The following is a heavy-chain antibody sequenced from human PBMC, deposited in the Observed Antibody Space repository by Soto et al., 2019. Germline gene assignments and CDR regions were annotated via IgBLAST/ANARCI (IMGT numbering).Heavy chain of an antibody. Sequence: QVQLQESGPGLVKPSQTLSLTCTVSGGSISSGGYYWSWIRQHPGKGLEWIGYIYYSGSTYYNPSLKSRVTISVGTSKNQFSLKLSSVTAADTAVYYCARDGEAGYCSGGSCYSDAFDIWGQGTMVTVSS. CDR2: IYYSGST. D-gene: IGHD2-15*01. V-gene: IGHV4-31*03. CDR3: ARDGEAGYCSGGSCYSDAFDI. CDR1: GGSISSGGYY. J-gene: IGHJ3*02.